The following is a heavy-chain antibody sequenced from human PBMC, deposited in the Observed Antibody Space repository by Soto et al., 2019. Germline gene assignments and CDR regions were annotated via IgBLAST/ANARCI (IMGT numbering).Heavy chain of an antibody. D-gene: IGHD1-26*01. CDR2: IYAGGDT. J-gene: IGHJ4*02. CDR3: ARDTRLERATVDLYDF. Sequence: PSETLSLPCTVSGDSISTHYWSWVRQAAGKGLEWIGRIYAGGDTDYTSSLKSRVTLSIDTSKNQLSLKLTSVTAADTAVYYCARDTRLERATVDLYDFWGQGTLVTVSS. V-gene: IGHV4-4*07. CDR1: GDSISTHY.